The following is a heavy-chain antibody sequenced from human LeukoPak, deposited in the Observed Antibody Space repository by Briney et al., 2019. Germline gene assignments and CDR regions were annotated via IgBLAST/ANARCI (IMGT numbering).Heavy chain of an antibody. Sequence: GGSLRLSCAASGFTFSSYAMNWVRQAPGKGLEWVSSISSSSSYIYYADSVKGRFTISRDNAKNSLYLQMNSLRAEDTAVYYCASLQVASARFDPWGQGTLVTVSS. J-gene: IGHJ5*02. D-gene: IGHD5-12*01. CDR3: ASLQVASARFDP. CDR1: GFTFSSYA. CDR2: ISSSSSYI. V-gene: IGHV3-21*01.